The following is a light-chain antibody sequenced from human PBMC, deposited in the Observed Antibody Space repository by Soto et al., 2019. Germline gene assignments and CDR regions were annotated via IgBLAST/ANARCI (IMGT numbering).Light chain of an antibody. CDR2: GAS. CDR1: QSVSSSY. J-gene: IGKJ1*01. V-gene: IGKV3-20*01. CDR3: QQSGSSPWT. Sequence: EVVMRQSPATLSVSPGEGATLSCRASQSVSSSYLAWYQQRPGQAPRLLIYGASIRATGVPDMFSGSGSGTDFTLTISRLEPEDFAVYYCQQSGSSPWTFGQGTKVDI.